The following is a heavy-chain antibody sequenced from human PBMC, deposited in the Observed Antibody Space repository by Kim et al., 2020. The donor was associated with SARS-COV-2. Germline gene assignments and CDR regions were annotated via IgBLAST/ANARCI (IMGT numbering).Heavy chain of an antibody. Sequence: PHHKSRVTRSVDTSKNQFSLKLSGVTAADTAVYYCARGAAAPYYYYGMDVWGQGTTVTVSS. D-gene: IGHD6-13*01. CDR3: ARGAAAPYYYYGMDV. V-gene: IGHV4-59*09. J-gene: IGHJ6*02.